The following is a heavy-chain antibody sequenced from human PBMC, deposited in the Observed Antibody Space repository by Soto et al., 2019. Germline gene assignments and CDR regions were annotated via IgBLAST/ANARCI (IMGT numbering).Heavy chain of an antibody. V-gene: IGHV1-3*01. J-gene: IGHJ4*02. CDR2: INAGNGDT. Sequence: ASVKVSCKASGYTFTNYAMHWVRQAPGQRLEWMGWINAGNGDTKYSQKFQGRVTITRDTSASTAYMELSSLRSEDTAVYYCARSIVVVTALDYWGQGTLVTVSS. CDR1: GYTFTNYA. CDR3: ARSIVVVTALDY. D-gene: IGHD2-21*02.